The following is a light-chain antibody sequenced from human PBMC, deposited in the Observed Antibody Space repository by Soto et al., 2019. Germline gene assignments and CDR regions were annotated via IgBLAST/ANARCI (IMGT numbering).Light chain of an antibody. J-gene: IGKJ1*01. CDR1: QTISSNY. CDR3: QQYGSWT. Sequence: EIVLTQSPGTLSVSPGERATLSCRASQTISSNYLAWYQQKPGQAPSLLIYGTPSRATGIPDRFSGSGSGTVCTLTISRLEPEDSAIYYCQQYGSWTFGQGTKVEIK. CDR2: GTP. V-gene: IGKV3-20*01.